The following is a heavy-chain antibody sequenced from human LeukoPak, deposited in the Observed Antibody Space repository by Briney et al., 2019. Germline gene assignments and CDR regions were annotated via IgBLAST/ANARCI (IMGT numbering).Heavy chain of an antibody. D-gene: IGHD1-26*01. CDR2: ISLSART. V-gene: IGHV4-4*02. CDR3: SRESGAFSPFGY. CDR1: GGSISRTNW. Sequence: SETLSLTCDVSGGSISRTNWWSWVRQSPGQGLEWIGEISLSARTNYNPSLQSRVTMSLDESKNQLSLDLASVTAADTAVYYCSRESGAFSPFGYWGQGTLVTVHS. J-gene: IGHJ4*02.